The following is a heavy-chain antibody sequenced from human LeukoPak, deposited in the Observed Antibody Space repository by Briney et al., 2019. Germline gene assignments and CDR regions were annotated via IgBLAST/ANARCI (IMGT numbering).Heavy chain of an antibody. CDR2: IHRDGNNI. J-gene: IGHJ6*02. V-gene: IGHV3-74*01. CDR1: GFTFDTYW. Sequence: GGSLRLSCVASGFTFDTYWMHWVRQAPGKGLVWVSRIHRDGNNINYADFVQGRFTVSRDNAKNTLYLQMHSLRVEVTAMYYCARGLRDRYGMDVWGQGTTVTVSS. CDR3: ARGLRDRYGMDV.